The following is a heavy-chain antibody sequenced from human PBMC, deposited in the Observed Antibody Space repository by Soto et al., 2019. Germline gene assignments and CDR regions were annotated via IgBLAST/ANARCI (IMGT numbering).Heavy chain of an antibody. CDR3: AREGSYSAYNFAHGIQLWSFDF. J-gene: IGHJ4*02. Sequence: SETLSLTCTVSVGSINTVYWSWVRQPAGKGLEWIGRIFSSGSTSFNPSLESRVAMSVDTSKNHFSLNLSSVTAADMAVYYCAREGSYSAYNFAHGIQLWSFDFWGQGALVTVSS. CDR2: IFSSGST. CDR1: VGSINTVY. D-gene: IGHD5-12*01. V-gene: IGHV4-4*07.